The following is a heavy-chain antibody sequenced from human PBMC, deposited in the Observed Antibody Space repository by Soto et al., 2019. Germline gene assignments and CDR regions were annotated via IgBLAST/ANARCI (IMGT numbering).Heavy chain of an antibody. Sequence: EVQLLESGGGLVQSGGSLRLSCAASGFTFSSYAMSWVRQAPGKGLEWVSAISGSGGSTYYADSVKGRFTISRDNSKNTLYLQMNSLRAKDTAVYYCAKWGGGYYGSGSPHWGQGTLVTVSS. CDR2: ISGSGGST. CDR1: GFTFSSYA. CDR3: AKWGGGYYGSGSPH. D-gene: IGHD3-10*01. J-gene: IGHJ4*02. V-gene: IGHV3-23*01.